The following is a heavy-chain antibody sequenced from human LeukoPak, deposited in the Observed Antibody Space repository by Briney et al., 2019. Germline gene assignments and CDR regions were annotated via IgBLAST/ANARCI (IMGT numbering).Heavy chain of an antibody. CDR3: AREKICSSTSCSLYYFDY. V-gene: IGHV1-69*04. D-gene: IGHD2-2*01. CDR1: GGTFSSYA. CDR2: IIPILGIA. Sequence: ASVKVSCKASGGTFSSYAISWVRQAPGQGLEWMGRIIPILGIANYAQKFQGRVTITADKSTSTAYMELSSLRSEDTAVYYCAREKICSSTSCSLYYFDYWGQGTLVTVSS. J-gene: IGHJ4*02.